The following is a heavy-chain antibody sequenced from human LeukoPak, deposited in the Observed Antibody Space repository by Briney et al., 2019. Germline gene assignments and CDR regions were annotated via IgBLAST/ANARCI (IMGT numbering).Heavy chain of an antibody. CDR1: RFTFSDFA. Sequence: GGSLRLSCAASRFTFSDFAMSWVRQAPGKGLEWVAIISYDGSNKYYADSVKGRFTISRDNSKNTLYLQMNSLRTEDTAVYFCAREGSSTSFDYWGQGTLVTVSS. D-gene: IGHD2-2*01. V-gene: IGHV3-30-3*01. J-gene: IGHJ4*02. CDR3: AREGSSTSFDY. CDR2: ISYDGSNK.